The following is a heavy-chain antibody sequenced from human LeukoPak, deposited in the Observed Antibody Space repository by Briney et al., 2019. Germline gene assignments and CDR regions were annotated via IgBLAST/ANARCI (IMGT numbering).Heavy chain of an antibody. CDR3: ARETYYYDSSGYWNFDY. CDR2: ISAYNGNT. Sequence: ASVKVSCKASGYTFTSYGISWVRQAPGQGLEWMGWISAYNGNTNYAQKLQGRVTMTTDTSTSTAYMELRSLRSDDTAVYYCARETYYYDSSGYWNFDYWGQGTLVTVSS. D-gene: IGHD3-22*01. CDR1: GYTFTSYG. V-gene: IGHV1-18*01. J-gene: IGHJ4*02.